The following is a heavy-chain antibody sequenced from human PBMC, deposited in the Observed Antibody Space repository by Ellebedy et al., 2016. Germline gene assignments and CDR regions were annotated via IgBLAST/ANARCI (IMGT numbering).Heavy chain of an antibody. Sequence: GGSLRLXCAASGFTFSSYAMSWVRQAPGKGLEWVSAISGSGGSTYYADSVKGRFTISRDNSKNTLYLQMNSLRAEDTAVYYCAKDVDSSGYYDAFDIWGQGTMVTVSS. V-gene: IGHV3-23*01. CDR2: ISGSGGST. CDR3: AKDVDSSGYYDAFDI. D-gene: IGHD3-22*01. CDR1: GFTFSSYA. J-gene: IGHJ3*02.